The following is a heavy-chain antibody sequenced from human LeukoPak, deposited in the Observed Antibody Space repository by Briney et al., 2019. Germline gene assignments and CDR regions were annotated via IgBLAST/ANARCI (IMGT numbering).Heavy chain of an antibody. CDR1: GGSISSGDYY. J-gene: IGHJ5*02. CDR3: AREEEYYGSRSYANWFDP. Sequence: SETLSLTCTVSGGSISSGDYYWSWIRQPPGKGLEWIGYIYYSGSTYYNPSLKSRVTISVDTSKNQFSLKLSSVTAADTAVYYCAREEEYYGSRSYANWFDPWGQGTLVTVSS. CDR2: IYYSGST. V-gene: IGHV4-30-4*01. D-gene: IGHD3-10*01.